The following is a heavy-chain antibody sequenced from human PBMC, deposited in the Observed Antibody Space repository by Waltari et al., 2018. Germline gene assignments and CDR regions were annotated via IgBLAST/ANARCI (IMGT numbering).Heavy chain of an antibody. CDR3: ATGLGDSISASRPFEI. CDR2: VDPDDGQT. CDR1: GYTLSDYY. Sequence: SCRLSGYTLSDYYIHWIQQAPGKGLQWMGLVDPDDGQTIYAEALQGRISMTADSSRKTVYMELTSLTSDDSAVYYCATGLGDSISASRPFEIWGQGTVITVSS. V-gene: IGHV1-69-2*01. J-gene: IGHJ3*02. D-gene: IGHD3-3*02.